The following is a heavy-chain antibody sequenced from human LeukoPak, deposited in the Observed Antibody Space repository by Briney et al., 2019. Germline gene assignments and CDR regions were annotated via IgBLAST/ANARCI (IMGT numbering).Heavy chain of an antibody. CDR1: GFTFNSYA. Sequence: GGSLRLSCAASGFTFNSYAMSWVRQAPGKGLEWVSTISGGDNNTYYADSVKGRFTISRDNSRNTVYLQMNSLRAEDTAVYYCAKDLTANFDYWGQGTLVTVSS. D-gene: IGHD5-18*01. CDR2: ISGGDNNT. CDR3: AKDLTANFDY. V-gene: IGHV3-23*01. J-gene: IGHJ4*02.